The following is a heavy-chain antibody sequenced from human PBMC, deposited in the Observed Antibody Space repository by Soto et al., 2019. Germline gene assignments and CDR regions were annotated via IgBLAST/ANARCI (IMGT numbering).Heavy chain of an antibody. CDR1: GFTFSSYS. J-gene: IGHJ5*02. D-gene: IGHD6-13*01. Sequence: EVQLVESGGGLVKPGGSLRLSCAASGFTFSSYSMNWVRQAPGKGLEWVSYISSSGSTIYYADSVKGRFTISRDNAKNSLYLQMNSLRAEDTAVYYCARVYSSSWYWFDPWGQGTLVTVSS. CDR2: ISSSGSTI. V-gene: IGHV3-21*05. CDR3: ARVYSSSWYWFDP.